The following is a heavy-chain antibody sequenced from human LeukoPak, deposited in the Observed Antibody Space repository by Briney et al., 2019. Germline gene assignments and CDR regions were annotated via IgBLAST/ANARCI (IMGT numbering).Heavy chain of an antibody. CDR2: IIPIFGTT. CDR1: GGTFRSYA. CDR3: ARDVEWEPNYFDY. Sequence: SVKVSCKASGGTFRSYAISWVRQAPGQGLEWMGGIIPIFGTTNYAQKFQGRVTITADESTSTAYMELSSLRSEDTAVYYCARDVEWEPNYFDYWGQGTLVTVSS. D-gene: IGHD1-26*01. V-gene: IGHV1-69*01. J-gene: IGHJ4*02.